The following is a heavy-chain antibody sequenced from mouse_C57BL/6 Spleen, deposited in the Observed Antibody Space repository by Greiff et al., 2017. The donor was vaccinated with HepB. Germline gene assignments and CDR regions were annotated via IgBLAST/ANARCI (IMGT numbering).Heavy chain of an antibody. Sequence: VQLQQPGAELVKPGASVKLSCKASGYTFTSYWMHWVKQRPGQGLEWIGMIHPNSGSTNYNEKFKSKATLTVDKSSSTAYMQLSSLTSEDSAVYYCARARKYYGSSYGFAYWGQGTLVTVSA. CDR2: IHPNSGST. CDR1: GYTFTSYW. V-gene: IGHV1-64*01. D-gene: IGHD1-1*01. J-gene: IGHJ3*01. CDR3: ARARKYYGSSYGFAY.